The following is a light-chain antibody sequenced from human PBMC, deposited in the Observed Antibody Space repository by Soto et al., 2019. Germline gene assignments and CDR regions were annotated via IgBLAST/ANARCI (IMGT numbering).Light chain of an antibody. J-gene: IGKJ1*01. CDR3: QQYNNWPRT. CDR1: QSVSNN. V-gene: IGKV3-15*01. Sequence: EIVMTQSPATLSVSPGESATLSGRASQSVSNNLAWYQQKPGQAPRLLIYGASTRATDIPARFSGSGSGTEFTLTISSLQSEEFAVYYCQQYNNWPRTVGQGTKVDIK. CDR2: GAS.